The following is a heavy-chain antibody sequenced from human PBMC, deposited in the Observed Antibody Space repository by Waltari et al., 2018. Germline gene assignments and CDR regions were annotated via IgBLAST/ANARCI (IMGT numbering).Heavy chain of an antibody. Sequence: QVQLVQSGAEVKKPGASVKVSCKASGFTFTDFYMYWVRRAPGQGLEWVVWINPLSGDTDSAQKFQGRITLTRDTSTSTLYMDLNSLRSDDTAVYYCARDGTSRDPDFDYWGQGTLVTVSS. J-gene: IGHJ4*02. CDR2: INPLSGDT. V-gene: IGHV1-2*02. CDR3: ARDGTSRDPDFDY. CDR1: GFTFTDFY. D-gene: IGHD1-26*01.